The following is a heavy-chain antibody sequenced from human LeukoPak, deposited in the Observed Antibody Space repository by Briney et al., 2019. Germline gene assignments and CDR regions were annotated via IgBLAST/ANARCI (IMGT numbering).Heavy chain of an antibody. Sequence: PGGSLRLSCAASGFSFSGYGMHWVRQAPGKGLEWVSAISGSGGSTYYADSVKGRFTISRDNSKNTLYLQMNSLRAEDTAVYYCAKAGYRYYDFWSGLYWGQGTLVTVSS. D-gene: IGHD3-3*01. CDR1: GFSFSGYG. CDR3: AKAGYRYYDFWSGLY. V-gene: IGHV3-23*01. J-gene: IGHJ4*02. CDR2: ISGSGGST.